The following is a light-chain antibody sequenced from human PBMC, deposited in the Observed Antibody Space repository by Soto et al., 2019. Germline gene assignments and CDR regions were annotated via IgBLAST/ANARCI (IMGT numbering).Light chain of an antibody. V-gene: IGKV3-15*01. J-gene: IGKJ4*01. CDR2: GAS. Sequence: EIVMTQSPATLSVSPGERATLSCRASQSVRSNLAWYQQKPGQAPRLLIYGASMRATGIPARFSDSGSGTDSTLTISSLQSEDFAVYYCQHYNNWPPLTFGGGTNVEIK. CDR3: QHYNNWPPLT. CDR1: QSVRSN.